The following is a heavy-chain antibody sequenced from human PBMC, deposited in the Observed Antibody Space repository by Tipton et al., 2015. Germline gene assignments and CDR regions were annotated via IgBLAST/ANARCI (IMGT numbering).Heavy chain of an antibody. CDR2: ISSSTSYI. CDR3: ARGGDYYDSSGDFDY. Sequence: QLVQSGGGLVKPGGSLRLSCAASGFTFSNYSMNRVRQAPGKGLEWVSSISSSTSYIYYADSVKGRFTISRDNAKNSLYLQMNSLRAEDTAVYYCARGGDYYDSSGDFDYWGQGTLVTVSS. CDR1: GFTFSNYS. D-gene: IGHD3-22*01. V-gene: IGHV3-21*01. J-gene: IGHJ4*02.